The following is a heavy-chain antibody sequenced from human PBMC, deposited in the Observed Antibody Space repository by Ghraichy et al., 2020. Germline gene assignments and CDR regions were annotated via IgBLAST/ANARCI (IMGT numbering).Heavy chain of an antibody. Sequence: GGSLRLSCAASGFAFSSFGMHRVRQAPGKGLEWVAFIQYDGSNKYYADSVKGRFTISKDNPKNMLYLQLNSLRAEDTAVYYCAKIEMATITWGQGTLVTVSS. CDR1: GFAFSSFG. V-gene: IGHV3-30*02. J-gene: IGHJ5*02. D-gene: IGHD5-24*01. CDR2: IQYDGSNK. CDR3: AKIEMATIT.